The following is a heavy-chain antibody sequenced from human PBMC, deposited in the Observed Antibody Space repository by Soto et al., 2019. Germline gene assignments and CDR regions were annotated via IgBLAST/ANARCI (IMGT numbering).Heavy chain of an antibody. CDR1: AFTYTVDP. CDR3: AAEATVGATSCGMDV. D-gene: IGHD1-26*01. V-gene: IGHV1-58*01. Sequence: VKLSWKPSAFTYTVDPRRLVRQPRGQRLEWIGWIVVGSGNTNYAQKFQERVTITRDTSTSTAYMELSSLRSEDTAVYYCAAEATVGATSCGMDVWGQGTTVTV. J-gene: IGHJ6*02. CDR2: IVVGSGNT.